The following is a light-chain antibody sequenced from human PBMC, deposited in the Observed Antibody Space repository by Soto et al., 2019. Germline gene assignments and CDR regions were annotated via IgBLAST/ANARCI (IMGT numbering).Light chain of an antibody. Sequence: DIQMTQSPSTLSASVGDRVTITCRASQTISTWVAWYQQKPGKAPKVLIYKASSLHSGVPSRFSGSGFGTEFTLTISSLQPDDFATYYCQRYDSYPLRFGGGTKVEIK. V-gene: IGKV1-5*03. CDR2: KAS. CDR1: QTISTW. CDR3: QRYDSYPLR. J-gene: IGKJ4*01.